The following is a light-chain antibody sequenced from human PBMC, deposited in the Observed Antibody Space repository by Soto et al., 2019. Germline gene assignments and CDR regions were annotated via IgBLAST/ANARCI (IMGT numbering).Light chain of an antibody. CDR2: EVS. J-gene: IGLJ3*02. Sequence: QSALTQPPSASGSPGQSVTISCTGTSSDVGNYNYVSWYQQHPGKAPKLMIYEVSKRPSGVPDRFSGSKSGNTASLTVSGLQAEDEADDYCSSYAGSKTLFGGGTKLTVL. CDR1: SSDVGNYNY. V-gene: IGLV2-8*01. CDR3: SSYAGSKTL.